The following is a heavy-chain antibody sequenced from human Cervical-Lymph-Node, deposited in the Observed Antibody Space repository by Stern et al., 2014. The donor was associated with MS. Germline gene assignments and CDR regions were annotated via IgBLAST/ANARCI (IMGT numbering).Heavy chain of an antibody. V-gene: IGHV4-31*01. CDR1: GGSISSGGYY. J-gene: IGHJ4*02. Sequence: QVQLQESGPGLVKPSQTLSLTCTVSGGSISSGGYYWSWIRQHPGKGLEWIGYIYYSGSTYYNPSLKSQVPISVDTSKNQFSLKLSSVTAADTAVYYCARGDTVYYFDYWGQGTLVTVSS. CDR3: ARGDTVYYFDY. CDR2: IYYSGST. D-gene: IGHD4-17*01.